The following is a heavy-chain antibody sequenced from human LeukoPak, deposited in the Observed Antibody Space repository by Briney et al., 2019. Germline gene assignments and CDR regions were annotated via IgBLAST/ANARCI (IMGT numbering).Heavy chain of an antibody. J-gene: IGHJ4*02. V-gene: IGHV3-66*04. CDR1: GFTVSSNY. CDR2: IYSGGST. D-gene: IGHD3-10*01. Sequence: GGSLRLSCAASGFTVSSNYMSWVRQAPGKGLEWVSVIYSGGSTYYADSVKGRFTISRDNSKNTLYLQMNSLRAEDTAVYYCARHMVRGEDYFDYWGQGTLVTVSS. CDR3: ARHMVRGEDYFDY.